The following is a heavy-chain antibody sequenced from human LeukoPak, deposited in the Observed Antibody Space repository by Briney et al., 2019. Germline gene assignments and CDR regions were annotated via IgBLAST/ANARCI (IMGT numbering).Heavy chain of an antibody. J-gene: IGHJ6*02. CDR1: GFTVSSNY. Sequence: GGSLRLSCAASGFTVSSNYMSCVRQAPGEGREWVSVIYSGGSTYYADSVKGRFTISRDNSKNTLYLQMNSLRAEDTAVYYCARDGLLYGSGSDYYYGMDVWGQGTTVTVSS. D-gene: IGHD3-10*01. CDR2: IYSGGST. V-gene: IGHV3-66*01. CDR3: ARDGLLYGSGSDYYYGMDV.